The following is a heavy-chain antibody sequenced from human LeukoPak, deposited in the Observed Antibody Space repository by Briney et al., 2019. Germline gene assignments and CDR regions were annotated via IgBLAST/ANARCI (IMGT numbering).Heavy chain of an antibody. D-gene: IGHD3-22*01. CDR2: ISYDGGYK. J-gene: IGHJ4*02. CDR1: GFXFSSYG. CDR3: AKGEYYYDSSGYYWEYFFDY. Sequence: GGSLRLSCGASGFXFSSYGIHWVRQAPGKGLEWVTVISYDGGYKYYADSVKGRFTISRDNSKNTLYLQVNSLRAEDTAVYCCAKGEYYYDSSGYYWEYFFDYWGQGTLVTVSS. V-gene: IGHV3-30*18.